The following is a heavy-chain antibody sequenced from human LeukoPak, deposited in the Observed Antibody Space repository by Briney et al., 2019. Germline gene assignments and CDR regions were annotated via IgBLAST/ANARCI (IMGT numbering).Heavy chain of an antibody. CDR2: ISDKGVS. J-gene: IGHJ5*02. CDR3: ARGRFNMIRGVIKTVWFDP. D-gene: IGHD3-10*01. V-gene: IGHV4-59*02. Sequence: SETLSLTCSVSGGSVTDYYWSWIRQPPGKGLEWIGYISDKGVSHYSPSLKSRITISADTSKKQVSLRLTSATAADTAVYYCARGRFNMIRGVIKTVWFDPWTRGTQVTVSS. CDR1: GGSVTDYY.